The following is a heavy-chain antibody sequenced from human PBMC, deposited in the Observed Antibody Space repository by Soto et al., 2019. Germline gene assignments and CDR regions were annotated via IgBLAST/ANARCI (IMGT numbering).Heavy chain of an antibody. V-gene: IGHV1-8*01. D-gene: IGHD6-19*01. CDR3: ARERSSGWYVDY. CDR1: GYTFTSYD. CDR2: MNRNSGNT. Sequence: QVQLVQSGAEVKKPGASVKVSCKASGYTFTSYDLNWVLQATGQGLECMGWMNRNSGNTGYAQKFQGRVTMTRYTSISTAYMELSSLRSEDTAVYYCARERSSGWYVDYWGQGTLVTVSS. J-gene: IGHJ4*02.